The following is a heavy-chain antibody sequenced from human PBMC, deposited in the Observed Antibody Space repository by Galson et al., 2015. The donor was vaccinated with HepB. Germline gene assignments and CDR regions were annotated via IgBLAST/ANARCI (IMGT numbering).Heavy chain of an antibody. CDR1: GYTFTSYG. J-gene: IGHJ5*02. V-gene: IGHV1-18*04. D-gene: IGHD2-15*01. CDR2: ISAYNGNT. Sequence: SVKVSCKASGYTFTSYGISWVRQAPGQGLEWMGWISAYNGNTNYAQKLQGRVTMTTDTSTSTAYMELRSLRSDDTAVYYCARDRCSGGSCYDNWFDPWGQGTLVTVSS. CDR3: ARDRCSGGSCYDNWFDP.